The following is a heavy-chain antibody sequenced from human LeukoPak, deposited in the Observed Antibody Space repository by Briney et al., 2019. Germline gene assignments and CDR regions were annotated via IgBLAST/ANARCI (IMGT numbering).Heavy chain of an antibody. CDR3: ARAMPSSTYYFDS. J-gene: IGHJ4*02. D-gene: IGHD2-2*01. V-gene: IGHV3-23*01. CDR2: ISVSDGST. CDR1: GFTFTSYA. Sequence: PGGSLRLSCAASGFTFTSYAMSWVRQAPGKELEWVSVISVSDGSTYYADSVRGRFTISRDNSKNTLFLQLNGLRAEDTAIYYCARAMPSSTYYFDSWGQGTLVTVSS.